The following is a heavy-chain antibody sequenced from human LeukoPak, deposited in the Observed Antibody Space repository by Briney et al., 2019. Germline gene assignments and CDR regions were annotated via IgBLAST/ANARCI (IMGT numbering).Heavy chain of an antibody. V-gene: IGHV3-23*01. J-gene: IGHJ4*02. CDR2: ISGSGENT. CDR1: GLTFSSYG. CDR3: AREVGAFDY. Sequence: GGSLRLSCAASGLTFSSYGMSWVRQAPGKGLEWVSVISGSGENTYYADSVKGRFTISRDNSKNTMYLQMKSLRAEDTAVYYCAREVGAFDYWGQGTLVTVSS. D-gene: IGHD1-26*01.